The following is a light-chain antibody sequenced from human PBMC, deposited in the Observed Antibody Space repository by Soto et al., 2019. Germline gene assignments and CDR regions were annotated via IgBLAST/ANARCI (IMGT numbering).Light chain of an antibody. CDR2: EAS. CDR1: QSVRSN. J-gene: IGKJ3*01. V-gene: IGKV3-15*01. Sequence: EIVMTQSPGTLSVSPGERATLSCRASQSVRSNLAWYQQKPGQAPRLLIYEASTRATGIPARFSGSGSVTEFTLTISSLQSEDFAVYHCQQYNNWPPFTFGPGTKVDIK. CDR3: QQYNNWPPFT.